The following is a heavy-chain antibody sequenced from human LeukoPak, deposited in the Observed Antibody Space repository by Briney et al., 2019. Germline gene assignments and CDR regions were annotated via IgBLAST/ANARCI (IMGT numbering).Heavy chain of an antibody. J-gene: IGHJ5*02. CDR1: GGSFSGYY. V-gene: IGHV4-34*01. CDR3: ARGLRSGGSP. CDR2: INHSGST. D-gene: IGHD2-15*01. Sequence: SETLSLTCAVYGGSFSGYYWSWIRQPPGKGLEWTGEINHSGSTNYNPSLKSRVTISVDTSKNQFSLKLSSVTAADTAVYYCARGLRSGGSPWGQGTLVTVSS.